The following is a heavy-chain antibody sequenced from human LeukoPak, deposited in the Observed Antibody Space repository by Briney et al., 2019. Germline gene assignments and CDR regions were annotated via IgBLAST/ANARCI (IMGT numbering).Heavy chain of an antibody. Sequence: GESLKISCKVSGYSFTSYCIGWVRQMPGKGLEWMGIIYPGDYGPTYSPSFQGQVTISVDKSINTAYLQWSSLQASDTAMYYCGMSGDRVPLQDDVFDVWGQGTMVNVST. D-gene: IGHD1-26*01. CDR3: GMSGDRVPLQDDVFDV. CDR2: IYPGDYGP. CDR1: GYSFTSYC. J-gene: IGHJ3*01. V-gene: IGHV5-51*01.